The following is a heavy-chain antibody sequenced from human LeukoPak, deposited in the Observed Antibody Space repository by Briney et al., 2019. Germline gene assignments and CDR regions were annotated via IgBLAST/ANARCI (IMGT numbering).Heavy chain of an antibody. D-gene: IGHD2-21*01. CDR3: ARQRIVVVASVFDP. CDR1: GGSISSYY. Sequence: PSETLSLTCTVSGGSISSYYWSWIRQPPGKGLEWIGYIYYSGSTNYNPSLKSRVTISVDTSKNQFSLKLSSVTAADTAVYYCARQRIVVVASVFDPWGQGTLVTVSS. J-gene: IGHJ5*02. CDR2: IYYSGST. V-gene: IGHV4-59*08.